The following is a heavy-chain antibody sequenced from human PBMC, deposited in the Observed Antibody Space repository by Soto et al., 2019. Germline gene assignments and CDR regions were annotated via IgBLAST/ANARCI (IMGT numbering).Heavy chain of an antibody. CDR2: IRSKAYYGTT. Sequence: GGSLRLSCTASGFALGDYAMSWVREAPGKGLEWVGLIRSKAYYGTTEYAASVRDRFTISRDGSKSIAYLQMNSLKTEDTGIYYCRRVGAHIYRSIGHSDSWRLGTLF. J-gene: IGHJ4*02. CDR3: RRVGAHIYRSIGHSDS. CDR1: GFALGDYA. D-gene: IGHD6-19*01. V-gene: IGHV3-49*04.